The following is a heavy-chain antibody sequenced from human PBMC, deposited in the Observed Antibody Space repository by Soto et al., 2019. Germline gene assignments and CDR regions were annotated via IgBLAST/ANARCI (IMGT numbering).Heavy chain of an antibody. J-gene: IGHJ6*02. CDR3: ARDGSNGELLYRNYYYYGMDV. CDR1: GFNVSSHY. D-gene: IGHD3-10*01. Sequence: GGSLRLSCVVSGFNVSSHYISWVRQAPGKGLFWVSVTYAGGGTKYADSVKGRFTITRHNSENTLHLQMNSLTAEDTAVYYCARDGSNGELLYRNYYYYGMDVWGQGTTVTVSS. CDR2: TYAGGGT. V-gene: IGHV3-53*04.